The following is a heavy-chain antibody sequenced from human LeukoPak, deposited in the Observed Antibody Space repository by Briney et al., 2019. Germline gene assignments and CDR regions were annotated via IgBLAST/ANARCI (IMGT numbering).Heavy chain of an antibody. J-gene: IGHJ4*02. CDR3: ATKFYDPLDY. D-gene: IGHD2/OR15-2a*01. Sequence: ASVKVSCTASGYTFTIYYMHWVRQAPGQGLEWMGIINPSGGSTSYAQKFQGRVTMTRDTSTRTVYMELSSLRSEDTAVYYCATKFYDPLDYWGQGTLVTVSS. CDR1: GYTFTIYY. CDR2: INPSGGST. V-gene: IGHV1-46*01.